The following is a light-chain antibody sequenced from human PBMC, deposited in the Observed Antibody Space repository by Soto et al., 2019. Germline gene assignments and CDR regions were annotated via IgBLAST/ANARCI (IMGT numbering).Light chain of an antibody. Sequence: QSVLTQPASVSVSPGQSIAISCTGTSSDVGGYNYVSWYQQLPGKAPKLLISEVSNRPSGVSHRFSGSKSGNTASLTISGLQAEDEADYYCSSYRTGGPFVFGTGTKLTVL. CDR1: SSDVGGYNY. V-gene: IGLV2-14*01. J-gene: IGLJ1*01. CDR2: EVS. CDR3: SSYRTGGPFV.